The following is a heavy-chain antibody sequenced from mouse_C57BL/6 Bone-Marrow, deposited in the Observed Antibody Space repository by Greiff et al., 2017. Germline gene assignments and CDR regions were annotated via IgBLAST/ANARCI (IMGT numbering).Heavy chain of an antibody. CDR3: ARWGYDGYYDYAMDY. Sequence: VQLQQSGAELARPGASVKLSCKASGYTFTSYGISWVKQRTGQGLEWIGEIYPRSGNTYYNEKFKGKATLTADKSSSTAYMELSSLTSEDSAVYFCARWGYDGYYDYAMDYWGQGTSVTVSS. V-gene: IGHV1-81*01. CDR2: IYPRSGNT. D-gene: IGHD2-3*01. J-gene: IGHJ4*01. CDR1: GYTFTSYG.